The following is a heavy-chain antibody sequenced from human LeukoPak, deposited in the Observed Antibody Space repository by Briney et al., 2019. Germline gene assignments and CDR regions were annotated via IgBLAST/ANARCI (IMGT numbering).Heavy chain of an antibody. J-gene: IGHJ4*02. CDR3: AGGSGSYTY. CDR1: GCTFTSYY. CDR2: INSTGGST. V-gene: IGHV1-46*01. Sequence: ASVKVSCKACGCTFTSYYMHWVGQAPGQGLEWMGIINSTGGSTSYAQKFQGRVTMTTDTSTSTVDMELSSLRSEDMAVYYCAGGSGSYTYWGQGTLVTVSS. D-gene: IGHD3-10*01.